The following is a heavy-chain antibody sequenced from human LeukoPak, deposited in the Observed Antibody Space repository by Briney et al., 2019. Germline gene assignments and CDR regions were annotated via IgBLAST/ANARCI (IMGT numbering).Heavy chain of an antibody. D-gene: IGHD3-3*01. CDR1: GFTFSSYG. J-gene: IGHJ3*02. CDR2: IRYDGSNK. V-gene: IGHV3-30*02. Sequence: PGRSLRLSCAASGFTFSSYGMHWVRQAPGKGLEWVAFIRYDGSNKYYADSVKGRFTISRDNSKNTLYLQMNSLRAEGTAVYYCAKVQIFGVAKGAFDIWGQGTMVTVSS. CDR3: AKVQIFGVAKGAFDI.